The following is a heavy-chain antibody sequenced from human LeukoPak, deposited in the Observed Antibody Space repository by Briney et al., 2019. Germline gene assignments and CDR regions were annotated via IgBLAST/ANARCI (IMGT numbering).Heavy chain of an antibody. CDR3: ARRGLVVVPL. D-gene: IGHD2-21*01. CDR1: GGSVGSSDSY. J-gene: IGHJ4*02. V-gene: IGHV4-39*01. Sequence: SETLSLTCTVSGGSVGSSDSYWVWVRQPPGKGLEWVGSIYYGGTPHYNPSLKSRVTVSVDTSKNQFSLSLTSVTAADTAVYYCARRGLVVVPLWGQGTLVTVSS. CDR2: IYYGGTP.